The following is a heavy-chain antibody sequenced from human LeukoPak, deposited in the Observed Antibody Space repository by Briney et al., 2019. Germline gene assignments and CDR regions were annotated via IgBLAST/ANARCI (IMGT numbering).Heavy chain of an antibody. CDR1: GGSFSGYY. CDR3: ARGPAPLYSSSWYRRGAFDI. CDR2: INHSGST. J-gene: IGHJ3*02. V-gene: IGHV4-34*01. D-gene: IGHD6-13*01. Sequence: PSETLSLTCAVYGGSFSGYYWSWIRQPLGKGLEWIGEINHSGSTNYNPSLKSRVTISVDTSKNQFSLKLSSVTAADTAVYYCARGPAPLYSSSWYRRGAFDIWGQGTMVTVS.